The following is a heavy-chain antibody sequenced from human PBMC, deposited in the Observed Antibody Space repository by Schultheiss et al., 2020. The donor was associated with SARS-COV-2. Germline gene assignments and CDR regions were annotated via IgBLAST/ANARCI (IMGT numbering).Heavy chain of an antibody. CDR3: ARDRRYYYPYYYYGMDV. CDR2: IYYSGST. J-gene: IGHJ6*02. D-gene: IGHD3-22*01. CDR1: GGSVSSGSYY. Sequence: SETLSLNCTVSGGSVSSGSYYWSWIRQPPGKGLEWIGYIYYSGSTYYNPSLKSRVTISVDTSKNQFSLKLSSVTAADTAVYYCARDRRYYYPYYYYGMDVWGQGTTVTVSS. V-gene: IGHV4-61*01.